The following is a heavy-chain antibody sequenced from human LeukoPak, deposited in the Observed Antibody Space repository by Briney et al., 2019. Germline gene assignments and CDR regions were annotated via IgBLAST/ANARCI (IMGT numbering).Heavy chain of an antibody. CDR3: ARQDALGKFPPPYYLDV. J-gene: IGHJ6*03. V-gene: IGHV4-59*08. CDR2: ISETGST. CDR1: GGSIRSYN. Sequence: SETLSLTCAVSGGSIRSYNWNWIRQPPGKGLEWIGYISETGSTNYNSSLENRVTLSLDTSKSQISLNLRPATVADTAVYYCARQDALGKFPPPYYLDVWGKGTTVIVS. D-gene: IGHD1-26*01.